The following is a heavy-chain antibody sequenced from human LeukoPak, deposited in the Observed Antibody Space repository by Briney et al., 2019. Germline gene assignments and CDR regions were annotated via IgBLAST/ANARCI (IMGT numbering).Heavy chain of an antibody. J-gene: IGHJ3*02. CDR1: GFTFSSYA. V-gene: IGHV3-23*01. CDR2: ISGSGGST. Sequence: GGSLRLSCAASGFTFSSYAMSWVRQAPGKGLEWVSAISGSGGSTYYADSVKGRFTISRDNSKNTLYLQVNSLKAEDTAVYYCAKDVYSGYDEGAFDIWGQGTMVTVSS. CDR3: AKDVYSGYDEGAFDI. D-gene: IGHD5-12*01.